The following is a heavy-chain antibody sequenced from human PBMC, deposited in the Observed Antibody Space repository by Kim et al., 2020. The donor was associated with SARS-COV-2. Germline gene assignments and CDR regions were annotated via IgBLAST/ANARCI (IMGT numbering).Heavy chain of an antibody. V-gene: IGHV4-38-2*02. D-gene: IGHD2-21*02. CDR3: AREGLEAYCGGDCYSRYYYYYGMDV. CDR2: IYHSGST. CDR1: GYSISSGYY. J-gene: IGHJ6*02. Sequence: SETLSLTCTVSGYSISSGYYWGWIRQPPGKGLEWIGSIYHSGSTYYNPSLKSRVTISVDTSKNQFSLKLSSVTAADTAVYYCAREGLEAYCGGDCYSRYYYYYGMDVWGQGTTVTVSS.